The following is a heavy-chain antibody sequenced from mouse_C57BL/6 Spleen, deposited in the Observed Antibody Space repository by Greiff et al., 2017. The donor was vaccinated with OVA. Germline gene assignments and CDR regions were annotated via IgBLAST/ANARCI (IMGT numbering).Heavy chain of an antibody. V-gene: IGHV1-69*01. J-gene: IGHJ3*01. CDR2: IDPADSYT. CDR1: GYTFTSYW. Sequence: QVQLQQPGAELVMPGASVKLSCKASGYTFTSYWMHWVKQRPGQGLEWIGEIDPADSYTNYNQKFKGKSTLTADKSSSTAYMQLSSLSAEDFAVYYSAVDWDEGFAYWGQGTLVTVSA. D-gene: IGHD4-1*01. CDR3: AVDWDEGFAY.